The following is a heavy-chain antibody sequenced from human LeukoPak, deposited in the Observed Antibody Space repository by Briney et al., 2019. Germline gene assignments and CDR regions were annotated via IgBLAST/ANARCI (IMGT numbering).Heavy chain of an antibody. CDR3: ARDGCSGGSCYYPDDAFDI. CDR2: ITSSSSYI. V-gene: IGHV3-21*01. CDR1: GFTFSSYN. D-gene: IGHD2-15*01. Sequence: PGGSLRLSCAASGFTFSSYNMNWVRQAPGKGLEWVSSITSSSSYIYYADSVKGRFTISRDNAKNSLYLQMNSLRAEDTAVYYCARDGCSGGSCYYPDDAFDIWGQGTMVTVSS. J-gene: IGHJ3*02.